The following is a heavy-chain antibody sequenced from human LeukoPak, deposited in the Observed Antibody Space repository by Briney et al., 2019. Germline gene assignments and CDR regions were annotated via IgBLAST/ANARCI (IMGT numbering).Heavy chain of an antibody. CDR1: GFTFSSYG. Sequence: GGSLRLSCAASGFTFSSYGMSWVRQAPGKGLEWVSGISGSGGSTYYADSVKGRFTISRDNSKNTLYLQMNSLRAEDTAVYYCAKYYGGSYWGGALDYWGQGTLVTVSS. CDR3: AKYYGGSYWGGALDY. J-gene: IGHJ4*02. D-gene: IGHD1-26*01. CDR2: ISGSGGST. V-gene: IGHV3-23*01.